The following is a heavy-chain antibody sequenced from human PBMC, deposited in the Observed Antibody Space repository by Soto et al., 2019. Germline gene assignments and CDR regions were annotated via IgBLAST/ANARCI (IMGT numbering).Heavy chain of an antibody. V-gene: IGHV3-23*01. CDR1: GFTFSSYA. J-gene: IGHJ6*02. D-gene: IGHD3-10*01. CDR3: AQDRFGEYFYYGMDV. CDR2: ISGSGGST. Sequence: EVQLLESGGGLVQPGGSLRLSCAASGFTFSSYAMNWVRQAPGKGLEWVSGISGSGGSTYYADSVKGRFTISRDNSKNTLYLQMNSLRAEDTAVYYCAQDRFGEYFYYGMDVWGQGTTVTVSS.